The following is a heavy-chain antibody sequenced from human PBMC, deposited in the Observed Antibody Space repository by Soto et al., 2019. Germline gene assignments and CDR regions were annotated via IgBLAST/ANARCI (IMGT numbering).Heavy chain of an antibody. Sequence: GGSLRLSCTASGFTFGDYAMSWFRQAPGKGLEWVGFIRSKAYGGTTEYAASVKGRFTISRDDSKSIAYLQMNSLKTEDTAVYYCTSYYDFWSGYYRFDPWGQGTLVTVSS. CDR2: IRSKAYGGTT. J-gene: IGHJ5*02. CDR3: TSYYDFWSGYYRFDP. V-gene: IGHV3-49*03. D-gene: IGHD3-3*01. CDR1: GFTFGDYA.